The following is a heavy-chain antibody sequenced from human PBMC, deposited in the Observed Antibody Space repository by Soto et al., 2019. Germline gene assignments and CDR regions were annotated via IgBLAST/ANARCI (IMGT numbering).Heavy chain of an antibody. CDR3: ARWSYLDY. D-gene: IGHD3-3*01. J-gene: IGHJ4*02. V-gene: IGHV3-23*01. CDR2: ISGSDGKT. CDR1: GFTFRSFT. Sequence: GWSLRLSCAASGFTFRSFTMNWVRQAPGKGLEWVSTISGSDGKTFYADAVKGRFSISRDISQSTLYLQMNSLRADDTAIYYCARWSYLDYWGQGTRVTVSS.